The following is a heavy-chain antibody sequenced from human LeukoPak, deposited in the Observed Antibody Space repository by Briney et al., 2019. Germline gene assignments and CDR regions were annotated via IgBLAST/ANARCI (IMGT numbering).Heavy chain of an antibody. CDR1: GGSVTSGTYH. J-gene: IGHJ5*02. CDR3: ARDHYYDGRGRFDP. V-gene: IGHV4-39*07. CDR2: VYFDGGT. Sequence: SETLSLTCSVSGGSVTSGTYHWGWIRQPPRKGLEWIGSVYFDGGTHYKPSLQSRVTISVDTSKNQFSLRLSSVTAADTALYYCARDHYYDGRGRFDPWGQGTLVTVSS. D-gene: IGHD3-16*01.